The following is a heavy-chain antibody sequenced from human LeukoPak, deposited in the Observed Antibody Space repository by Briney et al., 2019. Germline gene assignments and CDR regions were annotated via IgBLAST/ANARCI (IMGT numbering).Heavy chain of an antibody. CDR3: ARGSSSSWY. CDR2: ISYDGSNK. J-gene: IGHJ4*02. V-gene: IGHV3-30-3*01. Sequence: GGSLRLSCAASGFTFSSYAMHWVRQAPGKGLKWVAVISYDGSNKYYADSVKGRFTISRDNSKNTLYLQMNSLRAEDTAVYYCARGSSSSWYWGQGTLVTVSS. CDR1: GFTFSSYA. D-gene: IGHD6-13*01.